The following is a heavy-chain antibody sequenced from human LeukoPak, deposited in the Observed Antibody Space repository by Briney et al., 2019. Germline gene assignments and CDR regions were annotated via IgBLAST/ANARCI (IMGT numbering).Heavy chain of an antibody. CDR3: AREYSSSSSYY. J-gene: IGHJ4*02. Sequence: GGSLRLSCAASGFTFSSYGMHWVRQAPGKGLEWVAVIWYDGSNKYYADSLKGRFTISRDNAKNSLYLQMNSLRAEDTAVYYCAREYSSSSSYYWGQGTLVTVSS. CDR1: GFTFSSYG. V-gene: IGHV3-33*01. CDR2: IWYDGSNK. D-gene: IGHD6-6*01.